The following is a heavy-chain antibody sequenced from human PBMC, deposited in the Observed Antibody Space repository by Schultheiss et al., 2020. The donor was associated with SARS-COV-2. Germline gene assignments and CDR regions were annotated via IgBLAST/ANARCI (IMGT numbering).Heavy chain of an antibody. CDR1: GFTFSNYD. V-gene: IGHV3-23*01. CDR2: ISGTGGTT. J-gene: IGHJ6*03. CDR3: ARDAGILGGGYCSGGSCYYMDV. D-gene: IGHD2-15*01. Sequence: GGSLRLSCAASGFTFSNYDMSWVRQAPGKGLEWVSAISGTGGTTYYADSVKGRFTFSRDNSKNTLYLQVNSLRAEDTAVYYCARDAGILGGGYCSGGSCYYMDVWGKGTTVTVSS.